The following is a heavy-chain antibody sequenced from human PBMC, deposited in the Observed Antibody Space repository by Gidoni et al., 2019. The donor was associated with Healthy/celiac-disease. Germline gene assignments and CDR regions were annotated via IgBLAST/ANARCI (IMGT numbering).Heavy chain of an antibody. V-gene: IGHV1-69*02. CDR2: IIPILGIE. CDR1: GRPFSSYP. CDR3: AGVPMVIGTLYYYYGMDV. D-gene: IGHD3-10*01. J-gene: IGHJ6*01. Sequence: QLVQSRADLKMPGSSVLVSCKASGRPFSSYPFSWVRQAPGQGLEWMGRIIPILGIENNEQKFKGRVRITADKSTSTAYMELSSLRSEDTAVYYCAGVPMVIGTLYYYYGMDVWGQGTTVTVSS.